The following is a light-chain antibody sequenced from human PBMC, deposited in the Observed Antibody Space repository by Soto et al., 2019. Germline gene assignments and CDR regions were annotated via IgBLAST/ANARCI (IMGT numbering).Light chain of an antibody. CDR3: QQYDTYSVT. CDR1: QSIRSW. V-gene: IGKV1-5*03. J-gene: IGKJ3*01. CDR2: KAS. Sequence: DIQMTQSPSMVSASVGDRVTITCRASQSIRSWLAWYQVKPGKAPKLLIYKASTLDSGVPSRFSGSGSGTAFTLTISDLQPDDFATYCCQQYDTYSVTFGPGTKVEIK.